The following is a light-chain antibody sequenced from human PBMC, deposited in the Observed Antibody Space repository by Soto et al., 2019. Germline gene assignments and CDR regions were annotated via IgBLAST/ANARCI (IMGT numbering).Light chain of an antibody. V-gene: IGLV2-14*01. CDR1: SSDVGGYNY. CDR3: SSYTTTSTRVL. Sequence: QSALTQPASVSGSPGQSITISCTGTSSDVGGYNYVAWYQHHPGKAPKLMIYEVSNRPSGVSNRFSGSKSGDTASLTISGPQPEDEGDYYCSSYTTTSTRVLFGGGTKVTVL. J-gene: IGLJ2*01. CDR2: EVS.